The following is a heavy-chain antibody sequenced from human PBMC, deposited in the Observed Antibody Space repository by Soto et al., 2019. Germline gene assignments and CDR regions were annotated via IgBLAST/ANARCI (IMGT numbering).Heavy chain of an antibody. CDR2: ISGSGGST. D-gene: IGHD3-10*01. Sequence: GHLRLSGAASCFRFSTYNMDWVRQAPGKGLEWVSAISGSGGSTYYSDSVKGRFTISRDNSKNTLYLQMNSLRAEDTAVYYCAKDRITMVRGVFDPWGQGTLVAV. J-gene: IGHJ5*02. V-gene: IGHV3-23*01. CDR1: CFRFSTYN. CDR3: AKDRITMVRGVFDP.